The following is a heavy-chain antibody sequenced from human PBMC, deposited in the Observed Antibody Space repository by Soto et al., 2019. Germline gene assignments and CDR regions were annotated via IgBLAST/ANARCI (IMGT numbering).Heavy chain of an antibody. Sequence: QVQLVQSGAEVKKPGSSVKVSCKASGGTFSSYAISWVRQAPGQGLEWMGGIIPIFGTANYAQKFQGRVTXXAXEXXSTAYMELSSLRSEDTAVYYCATSKGVTVVTPDSYWGQGTLVTVSS. CDR2: IIPIFGTA. J-gene: IGHJ4*02. V-gene: IGHV1-69*12. CDR3: ATSKGVTVVTPDSY. D-gene: IGHD2-21*02. CDR1: GGTFSSYA.